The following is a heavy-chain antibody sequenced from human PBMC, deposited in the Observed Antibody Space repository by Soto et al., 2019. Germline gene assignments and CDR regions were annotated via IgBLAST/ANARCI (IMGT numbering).Heavy chain of an antibody. CDR1: GFTFSDHY. CDR3: ARVRGVGAPGACKH. CDR2: TRNKENRYTT. J-gene: IGHJ1*01. V-gene: IGHV3-72*01. D-gene: IGHD1-26*01. Sequence: EVQVVESGGGLVQPGGSLRLSCAASGFTFSDHYMDWVRQAPGKGLEWVGRTRNKENRYTTAYAASVKGRFTISREDSQNSVYLQMHSLETEDTAVYYWARVRGVGAPGACKHWGQGTLVTVSS.